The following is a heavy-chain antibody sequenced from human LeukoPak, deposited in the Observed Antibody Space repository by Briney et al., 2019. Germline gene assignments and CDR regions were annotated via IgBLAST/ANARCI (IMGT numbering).Heavy chain of an antibody. J-gene: IGHJ5*02. CDR1: GGTFSSYA. CDR2: IIPIFGTA. V-gene: IGHV1-69*05. Sequence: AASVKVSCEASGGTFSSYAISWVRQAPGQGLEWIGGIIPIFGTANYAQKFQGRVTITTDESTSTAYLELSSLRSEDTAVYYCARVKYCSSTSCYRWFDPWGQGTLVTVSS. D-gene: IGHD2-2*01. CDR3: ARVKYCSSTSCYRWFDP.